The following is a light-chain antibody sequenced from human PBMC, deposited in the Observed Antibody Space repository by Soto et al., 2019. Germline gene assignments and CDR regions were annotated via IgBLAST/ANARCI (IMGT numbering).Light chain of an antibody. V-gene: IGKV3-20*01. J-gene: IGKJ1*01. CDR3: QQYGSSPWT. CDR2: GAS. CDR1: QSVTSTY. Sequence: GLTQSPGTLSLYPGERATLSCRASQSVTSTYLAWYQQKPGQAPRLLIYGASSRATGIPDRFSGSGSGTDFTLTISRLEPEDFAVHYCQQYGSSPWTFGQGTKVDIK.